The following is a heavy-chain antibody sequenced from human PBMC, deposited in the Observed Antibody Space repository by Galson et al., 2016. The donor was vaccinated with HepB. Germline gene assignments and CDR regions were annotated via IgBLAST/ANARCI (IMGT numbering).Heavy chain of an antibody. D-gene: IGHD3-16*01. V-gene: IGHV3-23*01. CDR3: GKHGGFDY. Sequence: SLRLACAASGFSFSNSGMSGVRQAPGGGLEGVSGITSSGDATHYADFVKGRCPISRDNSKNTLYLYNNNLTAGDTAIYYCGKHGGFDYWGQGALVTVSS. CDR2: ITSSGDAT. CDR1: GFSFSNSG. J-gene: IGHJ4*02.